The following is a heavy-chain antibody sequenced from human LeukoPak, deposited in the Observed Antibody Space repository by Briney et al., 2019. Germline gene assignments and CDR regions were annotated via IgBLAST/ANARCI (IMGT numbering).Heavy chain of an antibody. Sequence: SETLSLTCTVSGGSISSSSYYWGWIRQPPGKGLEWIGSIYYSGSTYYNPSLKSRVTISVDTSKNQFSLKLSSVTAADTAVYYCARGLRWFDPWGQGTLVTVSS. D-gene: IGHD5-12*01. CDR2: IYYSGST. J-gene: IGHJ5*02. V-gene: IGHV4-39*07. CDR1: GGSISSSSYY. CDR3: ARGLRWFDP.